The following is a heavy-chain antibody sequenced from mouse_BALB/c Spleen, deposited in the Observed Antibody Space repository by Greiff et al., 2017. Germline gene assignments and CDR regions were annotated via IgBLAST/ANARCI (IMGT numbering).Heavy chain of an antibody. CDR1: GFTFSSFG. V-gene: IGHV5-17*02. D-gene: IGHD1-1*01. J-gene: IGHJ2*01. Sequence: EVQGVESGGGLVQPGGSRKLSCAASGFTFSSFGMHWVRQAPEKGLEWVAYISSGSSTIYYADTVKGRFTISRDNPKNTLYLQMSSLKSEDTAMYYCARHVPSYYYGSVYYFDYWGQGTTLTVSS. CDR3: ARHVPSYYYGSVYYFDY. CDR2: ISSGSSTI.